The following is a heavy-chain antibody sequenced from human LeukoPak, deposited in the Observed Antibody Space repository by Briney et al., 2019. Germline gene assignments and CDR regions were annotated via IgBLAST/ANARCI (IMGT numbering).Heavy chain of an antibody. CDR1: VVSFSGYS. Sequence: PSQTLSLTRALSVVSFSGYSWSWIRHPPGKGLEWIGEINHSGSTNYNPSHKSRVTISVDTSKNQFSLKLSSVTAADTAVYYCARGPGSYFYYYYGMVVWGQGTTVTVSS. CDR3: ARGPGSYFYYYYGMVV. J-gene: IGHJ6*02. V-gene: IGHV4-34*01. D-gene: IGHD3-10*01. CDR2: INHSGST.